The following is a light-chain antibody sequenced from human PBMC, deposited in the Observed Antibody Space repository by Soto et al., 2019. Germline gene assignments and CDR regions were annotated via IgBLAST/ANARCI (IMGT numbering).Light chain of an antibody. Sequence: EIVLTQSPGTLSLSPGERAILSCSATQRGGGSDLAWYQQKPGQTPRLLIYSTSDRASSTPDRFSGSGSGTDFTLTISSLELEDFAVYYCLYCGSSPLTFGGGTKVE. CDR2: STS. J-gene: IGKJ4*01. CDR3: LYCGSSPLT. CDR1: QRGGGSD. V-gene: IGKV3-20*01.